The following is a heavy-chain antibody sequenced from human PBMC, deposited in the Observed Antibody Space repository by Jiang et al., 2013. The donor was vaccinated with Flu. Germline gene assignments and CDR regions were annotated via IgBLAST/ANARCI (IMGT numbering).Heavy chain of an antibody. CDR2: LTPQTGGT. CDR1: GYTFTAYD. Sequence: GAEVKKPGASVKVSCKTSGYTFTAYDIHWVRQAAGQGLEWMRSLTPQTGGTVFAQKFQGRVTMTRTTSISTAYMEISSLTSEDTAVYYCARVEVFDNSFPIADRTSRSYYHVMDVWGQGTTVTVSS. D-gene: IGHD3-22*01. V-gene: IGHV1-8*02. J-gene: IGHJ6*02. CDR3: ARVEVFDNSFPIADRTSRSYYHVMDV.